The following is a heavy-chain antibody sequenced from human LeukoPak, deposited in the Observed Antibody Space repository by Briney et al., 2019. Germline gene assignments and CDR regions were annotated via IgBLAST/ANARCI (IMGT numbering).Heavy chain of an antibody. J-gene: IGHJ4*02. D-gene: IGHD6-13*01. V-gene: IGHV3-33*01. CDR1: GFTFSSYG. CDR3: ASRPRDAAALDY. CDR2: IWYDGSNK. Sequence: HPGGSLRLSCAASGFTFSSYGMHWVRQAPGKGLEWVAVIWYDGSNKYYADSVKGRFTISRDNSKNTLNLQMNSLRAEDTAVYYCASRPRDAAALDYCGQGTLVTVSS.